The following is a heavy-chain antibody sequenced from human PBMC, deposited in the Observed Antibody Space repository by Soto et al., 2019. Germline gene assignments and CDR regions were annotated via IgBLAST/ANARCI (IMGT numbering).Heavy chain of an antibody. J-gene: IGHJ3*02. V-gene: IGHV5-51*01. Sequence: GESLKISCKGSGYSFTSYWIGWVRQMPGKGLEWMGIIYPGDPDTRYSPSFQGQVTISADKSISTAYLQWSSLKASDTAMYYCASRYYYDSSGYYYRDAFDIWGQGTMVTVSS. CDR1: GYSFTSYW. D-gene: IGHD3-22*01. CDR2: IYPGDPDT. CDR3: ASRYYYDSSGYYYRDAFDI.